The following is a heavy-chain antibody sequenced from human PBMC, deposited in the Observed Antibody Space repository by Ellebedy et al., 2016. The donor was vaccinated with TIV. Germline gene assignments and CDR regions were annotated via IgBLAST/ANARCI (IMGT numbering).Heavy chain of an antibody. J-gene: IGHJ6*03. Sequence: GESLKISCEGSGFRFSSYAMTWVRQAPGKGLEWVAYISSHSQTHYYADSVRGRFVVSRDNAKNSIYFQMFSLRPEDKALYYYARGDPNYSHYAAVWGKGTSVTVS. CDR2: ISSHSQTH. CDR3: ARGDPNYSHYAAV. D-gene: IGHD5-24*01. CDR1: GFRFSSYA. V-gene: IGHV3-48*04.